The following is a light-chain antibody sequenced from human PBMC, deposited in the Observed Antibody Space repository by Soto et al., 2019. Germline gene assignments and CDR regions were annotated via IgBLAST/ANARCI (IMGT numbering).Light chain of an antibody. CDR3: QHYNSYSEA. J-gene: IGKJ1*01. CDR2: KAS. V-gene: IGKV1-5*03. Sequence: DIQMPQSPSTLSGSVGDRVTITCRASQTISSWLAWYQQKPGKAPKLLIYKASTLKSGVPLRFSGSGSRTEFTLTISSLQPDDFSTYYIQHYNSYSEAFGKGTKVDIK. CDR1: QTISSW.